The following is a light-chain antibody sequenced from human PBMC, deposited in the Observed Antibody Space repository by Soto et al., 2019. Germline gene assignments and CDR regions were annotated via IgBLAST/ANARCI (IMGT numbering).Light chain of an antibody. V-gene: IGLV2-23*01. J-gene: IGLJ2*01. CDR2: EGS. CDR3: FSYAGSSTVV. Sequence: QSALTQPASVSGSPGQSITISCTGTSSDVGSYNPVSWYQQHPGKAPKLMIYEGSKRPSGVSNRFSGSKSGNTASLTISGLQAEDEADYYCFSYAGSSTVVFGGGTKLTVL. CDR1: SSDVGSYNP.